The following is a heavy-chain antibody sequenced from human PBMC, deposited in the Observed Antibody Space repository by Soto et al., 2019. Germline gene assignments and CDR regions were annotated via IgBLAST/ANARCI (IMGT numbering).Heavy chain of an antibody. CDR2: ISWNSGSI. V-gene: IGHV3-9*01. CDR1: GFTFDDYA. J-gene: IGHJ4*02. Sequence: GGSLRLSCAASGFTFDDYAMHWVRQAPGKGLEWVSGISWNSGSIGYADSVKGRFTISRDNAKNSLYLQMNSLRAEDTALYYCAKGAGGYCSSTSCYSFDYWGQGTLVTVSS. D-gene: IGHD2-2*03. CDR3: AKGAGGYCSSTSCYSFDY.